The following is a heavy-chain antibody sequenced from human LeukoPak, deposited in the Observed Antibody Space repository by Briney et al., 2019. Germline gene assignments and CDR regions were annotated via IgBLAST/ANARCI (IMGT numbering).Heavy chain of an antibody. J-gene: IGHJ4*02. CDR2: IYHSGST. CDR1: GYSISSGYY. D-gene: IGHD1-14*01. V-gene: IGHV4-38-2*01. CDR3: ARHNAALLY. Sequence: PSETLSLTCAVSGYSISSGYYWGWIRQPPGKGLEWIGSIYHSGSTYYNPSLKSRVTISVDTSKNQFSLKLSSVTAADTAMYYCARHNAALLYWGQGTLVTVSS.